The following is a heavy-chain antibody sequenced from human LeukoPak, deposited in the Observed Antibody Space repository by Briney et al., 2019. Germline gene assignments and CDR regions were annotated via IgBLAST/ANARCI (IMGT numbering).Heavy chain of an antibody. D-gene: IGHD3-22*01. V-gene: IGHV3-23*01. CDR3: ARYFFDSSGRYFDY. J-gene: IGHJ4*02. CDR2: ITSGGGNT. Sequence: GGSLRLSCAASGFTFTNYPMTWVRQSPGKGLEWVATITSGGGNTYYRDSVKGRFTISTDNFKDTLHLQMKSLSAEATAVYFCARYFFDSSGRYFDYWGQGTLVTVSS. CDR1: GFTFTNYP.